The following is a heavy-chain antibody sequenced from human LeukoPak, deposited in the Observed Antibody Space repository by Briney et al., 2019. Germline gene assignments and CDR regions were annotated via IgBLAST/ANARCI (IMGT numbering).Heavy chain of an antibody. V-gene: IGHV1-8*01. D-gene: IGHD1-1*01. J-gene: IGHJ6*04. Sequence: ASVKVSCKASGYTFTSYDINWVRQATGQGLEWMGWMNPNSGNTGYAQKFQGRVTMTRNTSISTAYMELSSLRSEDTAVYYCARAQLDPGTAGVWGKGTTVTVSS. CDR3: ARAQLDPGTAGV. CDR2: MNPNSGNT. CDR1: GYTFTSYD.